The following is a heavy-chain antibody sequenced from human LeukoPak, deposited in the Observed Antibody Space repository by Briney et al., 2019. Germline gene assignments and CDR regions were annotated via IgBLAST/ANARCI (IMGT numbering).Heavy chain of an antibody. D-gene: IGHD3-22*01. V-gene: IGHV4-34*01. CDR1: VFTVSRYW. J-gene: IGHJ6*03. CDR2: INPSGRI. Sequence: GSLRFSSAASVFTVSRYWMTWVRPAPGKGLEWIGEINPSGRISYKPSLKSRLTISVDASKNQFSLNLRSLTAADTAVYYCARGRQEVSMIVVVMTAVSYYLDVWGKGTTVTVS. CDR3: ARGRQEVSMIVVVMTAVSYYLDV.